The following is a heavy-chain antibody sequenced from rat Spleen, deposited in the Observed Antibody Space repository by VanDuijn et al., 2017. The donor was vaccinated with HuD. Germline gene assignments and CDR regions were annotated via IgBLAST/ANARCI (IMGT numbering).Heavy chain of an antibody. CDR1: GFTFSDYY. V-gene: IGHV5-22*01. CDR2: IKFEDFTP. J-gene: IGHJ2*01. CDR3: TRENWVFDY. Sequence: EVQLVESGGGLVQPGRSLKLSCAASGFTFSDYYMAWVRQAPKKGLEWVASIKFEDFTPYYGDSVMGRFTISRDDGESTLYLQMNSLRSEDTATYYCTRENWVFDYWGQGVMVTVSS. D-gene: IGHD5-1*01.